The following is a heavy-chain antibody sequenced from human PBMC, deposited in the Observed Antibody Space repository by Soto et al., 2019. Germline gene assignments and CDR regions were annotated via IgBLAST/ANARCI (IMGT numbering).Heavy chain of an antibody. Sequence: QVQLVQSGAEVKKPGASVKISCKASGYTFTRYTMNWVRQAPGQRLEWMGWINPDNGNTKSSQKFQDRVIITRVTSASTAYIDLSSLRSEDTAVYYGAIGIATVQLDPCCQGTLVTVDS. CDR3: AIGIATVQLDP. D-gene: IGHD2-15*01. V-gene: IGHV1-3*01. CDR2: INPDNGNT. J-gene: IGHJ5*02. CDR1: GYTFTRYT.